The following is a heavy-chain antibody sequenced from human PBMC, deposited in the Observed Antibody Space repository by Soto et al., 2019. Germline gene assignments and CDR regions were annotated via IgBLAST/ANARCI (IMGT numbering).Heavy chain of an antibody. J-gene: IGHJ6*02. CDR1: GEPLSGQS. V-gene: IGHV4-34*01. CDR2: LEQSGVT. CDR3: VRKDSYGWSGQRLDV. D-gene: IGHD6-19*01. Sequence: SETLSLTGAVVGEPLSGQSWNWIGKSPGKGLEWIGELEQSGVTNYNPSLKSRAIISDDTSQRQFSLTLTSVTAADTGVYFIVRKDSYGWSGQRLDVWGQGTTVTVSS.